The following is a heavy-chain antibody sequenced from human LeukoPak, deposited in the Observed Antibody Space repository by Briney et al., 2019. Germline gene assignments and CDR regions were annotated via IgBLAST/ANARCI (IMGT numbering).Heavy chain of an antibody. V-gene: IGHV4-39*01. Sequence: KSSETLSLTCNVSGGSISSSNYYWGWIRQPPGKGLEWIGSIYYSGSTYYNSSLKSRVTISVDTSKNQFSLKLSSVTAADTAVYYCAIRFPAHYFDYWGQGTLVTVSS. CDR1: GGSISSSNYY. D-gene: IGHD6-25*01. CDR2: IYYSGST. J-gene: IGHJ4*02. CDR3: AIRFPAHYFDY.